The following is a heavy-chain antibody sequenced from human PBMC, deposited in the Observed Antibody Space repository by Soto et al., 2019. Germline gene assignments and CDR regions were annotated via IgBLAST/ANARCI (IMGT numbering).Heavy chain of an antibody. CDR3: ARGDSSGWPVDY. D-gene: IGHD6-19*01. J-gene: IGHJ4*02. CDR1: GGSISSYY. Sequence: ETLSLTCTVSGGSISSYYWSWIRQPPGKGLEWIGYIYYSGSTNYNPSLKSRVTISVDTSKNQFSLKLSSVTAADTAVYYCARGDSSGWPVDYWGQGTLVTVSS. V-gene: IGHV4-59*01. CDR2: IYYSGST.